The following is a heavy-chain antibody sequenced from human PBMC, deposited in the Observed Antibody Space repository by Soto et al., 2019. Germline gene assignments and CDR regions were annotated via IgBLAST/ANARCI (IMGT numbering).Heavy chain of an antibody. J-gene: IGHJ3*02. D-gene: IGHD1-26*01. CDR3: ARVRELLPLNDAFDI. V-gene: IGHV3-30-3*01. CDR1: GFTFSSYA. CDR2: ISYDGSNK. Sequence: QVQLVEAGGGVVQPGRSLRLSCAASGFTFSSYAMHWVRQAPGKGLEWVAVISYDGSNKYYADSVKGRFTISRDNSNNTLYLQMNSLRAEDTAVYYCARVRELLPLNDAFDIWGQGTMVNVSS.